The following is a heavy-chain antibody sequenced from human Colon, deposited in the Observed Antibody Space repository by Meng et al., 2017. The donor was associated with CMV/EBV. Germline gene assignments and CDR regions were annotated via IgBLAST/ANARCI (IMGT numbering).Heavy chain of an antibody. J-gene: IGHJ4*02. CDR1: GFSFTNYW. V-gene: IGHV3-74*01. Sequence: AAGFSFTNYWMHWVRQAPGKGLVWVSRVNGDGSSTNYADSVKGRFTISRDNAKNTLYLQMNSLRAEDTAVYYCARDLVGYSYGPPAYWGQGILVTVSS. CDR3: ARDLVGYSYGPPAY. D-gene: IGHD5-18*01. CDR2: VNGDGSST.